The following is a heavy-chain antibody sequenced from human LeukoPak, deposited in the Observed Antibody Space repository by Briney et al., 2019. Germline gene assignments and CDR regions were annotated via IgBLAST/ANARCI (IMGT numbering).Heavy chain of an antibody. CDR2: ISAYNGNT. Sequence: GASVKVSCKVSGYTFTSYGISWVRQAPGQGLEWMGWISAYNGNTNYAQKLQGRVTMTTDTSTSTAYMELGSLRSDDTAVYYCARESTAVYNYYYYGMDVWGQGTTVTVSS. V-gene: IGHV1-18*01. CDR3: ARESTAVYNYYYYGMDV. CDR1: GYTFTSYG. J-gene: IGHJ6*02. D-gene: IGHD4-23*01.